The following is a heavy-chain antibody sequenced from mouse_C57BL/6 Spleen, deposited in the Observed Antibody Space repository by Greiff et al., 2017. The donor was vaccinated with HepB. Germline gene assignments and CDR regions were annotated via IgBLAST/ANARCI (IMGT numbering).Heavy chain of an antibody. V-gene: IGHV1-69*01. Sequence: VQLQQPGAELVMPGASVKLSCKASGYTFTSYWMHWVKQRPGQGLEWIGEIDPSDSYTNYNQKFKGKSTLTVDKSSSTAYMQRSSLTSEDSAVYYCARGDYGGAMDYWGQGTSVTVSS. J-gene: IGHJ4*01. CDR3: ARGDYGGAMDY. D-gene: IGHD1-1*01. CDR1: GYTFTSYW. CDR2: IDPSDSYT.